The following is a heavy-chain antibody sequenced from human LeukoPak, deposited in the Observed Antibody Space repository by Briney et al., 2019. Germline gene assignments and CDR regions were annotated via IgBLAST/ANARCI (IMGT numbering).Heavy chain of an antibody. CDR2: IYYSGST. CDR1: GGSISSGGYY. Sequence: SQTLSLTCTVSGGSISSGGYYWSWIRQHPGKGLEWIGYIYYSGSTYYNPSLKSRVTILVDRANNKFSLKLNSVTAADTAVYYCARDRSGYDYPYFDYWGQGTLVTVSS. J-gene: IGHJ4*02. D-gene: IGHD5-12*01. CDR3: ARDRSGYDYPYFDY. V-gene: IGHV4-31*03.